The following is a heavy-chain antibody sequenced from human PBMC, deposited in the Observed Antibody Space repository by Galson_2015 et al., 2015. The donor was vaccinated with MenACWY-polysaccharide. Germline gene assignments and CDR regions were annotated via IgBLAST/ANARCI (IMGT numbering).Heavy chain of an antibody. J-gene: IGHJ4*02. D-gene: IGHD2/OR15-2a*01. CDR3: VRLTSTTFTTWGVFHY. Sequence: SLRLSCAASGFTFGSYAIHWARQAPGKGLEWVAKIKEDGSGTDYVDSVKGRFSISRDNAQNSLCLQMNNLRVEATAEYYCVRLTSTTFTTWGVFHYWGQGTLVTVSS. V-gene: IGHV3-7*01. CDR1: GFTFGSYA. CDR2: IKEDGSGT.